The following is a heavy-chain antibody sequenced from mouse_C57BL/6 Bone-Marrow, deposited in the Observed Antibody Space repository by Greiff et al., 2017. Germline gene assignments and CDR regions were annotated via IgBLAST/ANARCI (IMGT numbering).Heavy chain of an antibody. V-gene: IGHV1-26*01. Sequence: EVQLQQSGPELVKPGASVKISCKASGYTFTDYYMNWVKQSHGKSLEWIGDINPNNGGTSYNQKFKGKATLTVDKSSSTAYMELRSLTSEDSAVYYCALTTVVARGYYYAMDYWGQGTSVTVSS. CDR2: INPNNGGT. CDR3: ALTTVVARGYYYAMDY. D-gene: IGHD1-1*01. J-gene: IGHJ4*01. CDR1: GYTFTDYY.